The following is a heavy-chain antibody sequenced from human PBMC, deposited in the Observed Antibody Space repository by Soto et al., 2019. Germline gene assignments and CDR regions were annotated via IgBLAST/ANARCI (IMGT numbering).Heavy chain of an antibody. CDR2: ISGSGGST. D-gene: IGHD2-8*01. CDR3: AKVRATDCTNGVRYLFSLGPLDYGMDV. Sequence: PGGSLRLSCAASGFTFSSYAMSWVRQAPGKGPEWVSAISGSGGSTYYADSVKGRFTISRDNSKNTLYLQMNSLRAEDTAVYYCAKVRATDCTNGVRYLFSLGPLDYGMDVWGQGTTVTVSS. V-gene: IGHV3-23*01. CDR1: GFTFSSYA. J-gene: IGHJ6*02.